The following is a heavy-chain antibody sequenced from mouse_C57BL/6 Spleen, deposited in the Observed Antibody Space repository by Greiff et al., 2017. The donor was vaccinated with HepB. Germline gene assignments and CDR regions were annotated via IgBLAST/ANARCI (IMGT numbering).Heavy chain of an antibody. D-gene: IGHD4-1*01. V-gene: IGHV1-64*01. J-gene: IGHJ4*01. CDR1: GYTFTSYW. CDR3: ALTGDPYYYSMDY. CDR2: IHPHSGST. Sequence: QVQLQQPGAELVKPGASVKLSCKASGYTFTSYWMHWVKQRPGQGLEWIGMIHPHSGSTNYNEKFKSKATLTVDKSSSTAYMQLSSLTSEDSAVYYCALTGDPYYYSMDYWGQGTSLTVSS.